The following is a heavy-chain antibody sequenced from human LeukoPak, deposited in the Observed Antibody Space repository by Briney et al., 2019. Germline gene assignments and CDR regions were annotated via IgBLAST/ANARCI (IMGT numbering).Heavy chain of an antibody. J-gene: IGHJ6*03. CDR3: ARVRHDPLEYSYYMDL. Sequence: KASETLSLTCAVDGGSFSGCYWSCLRQTPGRGLEWIGEINHTGNTNYNPSLTDYNPSLKSRVTMSVDSSKNELSLKVRSVTAADTGVYFCARVRHDPLEYSYYMDLWSKGTTVIVSS. CDR2: INHTGNT. CDR1: GGSFSGCY. D-gene: IGHD3-3*01. V-gene: IGHV4-34*01.